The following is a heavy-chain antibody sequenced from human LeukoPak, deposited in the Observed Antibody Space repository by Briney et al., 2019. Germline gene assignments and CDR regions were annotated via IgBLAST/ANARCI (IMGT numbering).Heavy chain of an antibody. Sequence: GGSLRLSCAASGFTFSSYWMHWVRQAPGKGLVWVSHINTDGSTTTYADSVKGRFTISRDNAKNTLYLQMNSLRAEDTAVYYCGRGKVHAFDIWGQGTMVTVSS. V-gene: IGHV3-74*01. CDR1: GFTFSSYW. D-gene: IGHD3-10*01. CDR3: GRGKVHAFDI. CDR2: INTDGSTT. J-gene: IGHJ3*02.